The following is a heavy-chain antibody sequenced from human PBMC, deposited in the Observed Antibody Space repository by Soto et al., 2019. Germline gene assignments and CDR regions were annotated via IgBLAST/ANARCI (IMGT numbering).Heavy chain of an antibody. CDR1: GDSISTFY. V-gene: IGHV4-59*01. CDR3: ARQRGNYFDY. CDR2: IYYTGST. Sequence: SETLSLTRTVSGDSISTFYWSWIRQPPGKGLEWIGYIYYTGSTNYNPSLKSRVTMSVDTSKKQFSLKLTSVNAADTAVYYCARQRGNYFDYWGQGSLVTVSS. D-gene: IGHD3-10*01. J-gene: IGHJ4*02.